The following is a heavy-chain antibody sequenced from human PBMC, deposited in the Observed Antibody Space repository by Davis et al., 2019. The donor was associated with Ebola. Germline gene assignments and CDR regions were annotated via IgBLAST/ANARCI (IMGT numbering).Heavy chain of an antibody. V-gene: IGHV4-59*01. D-gene: IGHD3-22*01. CDR1: GGSISSYY. CDR3: ARDASYDSSGYFDY. CDR2: IYYSGST. J-gene: IGHJ4*02. Sequence: SETLSLTCTVSGGSISSYYWSWIRQPPGKGLVWIGYIYYSGSTTYNPSFKSRLTIPVDTSKNQFFLKLSSVTAADTAVYYCARDASYDSSGYFDYWGQGTLVTVSS.